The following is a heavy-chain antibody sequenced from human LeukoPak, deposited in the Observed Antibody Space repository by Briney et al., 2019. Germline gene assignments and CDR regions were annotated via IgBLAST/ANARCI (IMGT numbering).Heavy chain of an antibody. CDR3: ARDRRGYSGYLHP. D-gene: IGHD5-12*01. V-gene: IGHV4-31*03. Sequence: SQTPSLTCTVSGGSINSGGYYWSWIRQHPGKGLEWIGYIYYSGSTYYNPSLKSRVTISVDTSKNQFSLKLSSVTAADTAVYYCARDRRGYSGYLHPWGQGTLVTVSS. CDR1: GGSINSGGYY. J-gene: IGHJ5*02. CDR2: IYYSGST.